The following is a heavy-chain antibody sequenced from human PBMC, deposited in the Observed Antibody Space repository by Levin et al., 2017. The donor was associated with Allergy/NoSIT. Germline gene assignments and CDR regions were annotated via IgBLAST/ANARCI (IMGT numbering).Heavy chain of an antibody. J-gene: IGHJ4*02. Sequence: SQTLSLTCTVSSDSIRRSNWGWIRQPPGKGLEWIGYILHTGNTNYNPSLKSRVTISIDTSRKQFSLRLNSLTATDTAFYYCARESWGSLLDWGQGILVTVSS. V-gene: IGHV4-59*08. CDR3: ARESWGSLLD. D-gene: IGHD7-27*01. CDR1: SDSIRRSN. CDR2: ILHTGNT.